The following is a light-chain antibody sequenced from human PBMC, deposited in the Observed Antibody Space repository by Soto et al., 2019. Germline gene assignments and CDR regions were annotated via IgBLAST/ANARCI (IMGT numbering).Light chain of an antibody. CDR1: QTVYSW. Sequence: DIPMTQSPSTVSASVGDRVTITCRASQTVYSWLAWYQQKPGKAPKLLISEASTLQSGVPSRFAGSGSGTEFTLAISRLQPDDFATYYGQQYSSYSPYTFGQGTKVEI. CDR2: EAS. J-gene: IGKJ2*01. V-gene: IGKV1-5*03. CDR3: QQYSSYSPYT.